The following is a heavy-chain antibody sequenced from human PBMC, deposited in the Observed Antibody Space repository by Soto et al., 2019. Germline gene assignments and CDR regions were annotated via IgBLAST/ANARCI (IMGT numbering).Heavy chain of an antibody. CDR3: TRGHYDFWSGYFATIAY. D-gene: IGHD3-3*01. CDR1: GASISSYY. Sequence: QVQLQESGPGLVKPSETLSLTCTVSGASISSYYWSWIRQPPGKGLEWIGYIHYSGSTRYNPSLKSRVTISADTSKNQFSLKMSSVTAADTAVYYCTRGHYDFWSGYFATIAYWGQGTLVTVSS. J-gene: IGHJ4*02. CDR2: IHYSGST. V-gene: IGHV4-59*08.